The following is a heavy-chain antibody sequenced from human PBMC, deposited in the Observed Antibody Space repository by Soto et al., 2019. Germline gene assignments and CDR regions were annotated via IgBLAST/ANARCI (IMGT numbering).Heavy chain of an antibody. D-gene: IGHD3-3*01. V-gene: IGHV1-3*01. CDR2: INAGNGNT. CDR3: ARARITIFGVVIINDAFDI. CDR1: GYTFTSYA. J-gene: IGHJ3*02. Sequence: GASVKVSCKASGYTFTSYAMHWVRQAPGQRLEWMGWINAGNGNTKYSQKFQGRVTITRDTSASTAYMELSSLRSEDTAVYYCARARITIFGVVIINDAFDIWGQGTMVTVSS.